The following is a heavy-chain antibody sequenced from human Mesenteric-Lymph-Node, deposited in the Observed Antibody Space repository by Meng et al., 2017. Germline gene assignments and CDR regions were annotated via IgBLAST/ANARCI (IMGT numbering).Heavy chain of an antibody. CDR1: GDSIRSGTYY. J-gene: IGHJ4*02. CDR2: IHTSGIT. D-gene: IGHD3-16*02. V-gene: IGHV4-61*02. Sequence: SETLSLTCSVSGDSIRSGTYYWSWIRQPAGKGLEWIGRIHTSGITHSNPSLKSRATISADTSKNQFSLRLSSVTAADTAVYYWARAQIVITFGGIIVPSYYFDYWGQGTLVTVSS. CDR3: ARAQIVITFGGIIVPSYYFDY.